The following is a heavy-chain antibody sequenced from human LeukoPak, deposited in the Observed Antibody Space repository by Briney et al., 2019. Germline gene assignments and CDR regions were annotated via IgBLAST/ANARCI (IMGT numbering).Heavy chain of an antibody. D-gene: IGHD1-14*01. CDR1: GYSIISGYY. CDR2: IYHSGNT. V-gene: IGHV4-38-2*02. J-gene: IGHJ4*02. Sequence: SETLSLTCTVSGYSIISGYYWGWIRQPPGKGLEWIGNIYHSGNTYYNPSLKSRVTISVDTSKNQLSLKLSSVTAADTAVYYCARLGMWVNDYWGQGTLVTVSS. CDR3: ARLGMWVNDY.